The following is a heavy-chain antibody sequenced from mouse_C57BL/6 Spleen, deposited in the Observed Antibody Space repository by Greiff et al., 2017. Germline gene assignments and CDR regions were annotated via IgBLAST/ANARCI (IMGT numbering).Heavy chain of an antibody. V-gene: IGHV1-55*01. CDR3: ARGRDGYLWYFDV. Sequence: VQLQQPGAELVKPGASVKMSCKASGYTFTSYWITWVKQRPGQGLEWIGDIYPGSGSTNYNEKFKSKATLTVDTSSSTAYMQLSSLTSEDSAVYYCARGRDGYLWYFDVWGTGTTVTVSS. J-gene: IGHJ1*03. CDR1: GYTFTSYW. D-gene: IGHD2-3*01. CDR2: IYPGSGST.